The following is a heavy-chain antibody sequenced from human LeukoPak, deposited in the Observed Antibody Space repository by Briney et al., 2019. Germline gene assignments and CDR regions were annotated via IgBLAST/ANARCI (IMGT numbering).Heavy chain of an antibody. J-gene: IGHJ6*02. Sequence: SETLSLTCTVSGGSISSGDYYWSWIRQPPGKGLEWIGYIYYSGSTYYNPSLKSRVTISVDTSKNQFSLKLSSVTAADTAVYYCARHNYGDYVGLYYYYYGMDVWGQGTTVTVSS. CDR1: GGSISSGDYY. CDR3: ARHNYGDYVGLYYYYYGMDV. V-gene: IGHV4-30-4*01. D-gene: IGHD4-17*01. CDR2: IYYSGST.